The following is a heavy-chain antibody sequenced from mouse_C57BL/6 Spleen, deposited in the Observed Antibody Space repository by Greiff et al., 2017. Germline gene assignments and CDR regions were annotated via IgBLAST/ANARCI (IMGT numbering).Heavy chain of an antibody. CDR2: IDPSDSYT. D-gene: IGHD1-1*01. Sequence: QVQLQQPGAELVRPGTSVKLSCKASGYTFTSYWMHWVKQRPGQGLEWIGVIDPSDSYTNYNQKFKGKATLTVDTSSSTAYMQLSSLTSEDSAVYYCARWGYYGFDYWGQGTTLTVSS. CDR3: ARWGYYGFDY. J-gene: IGHJ2*01. CDR1: GYTFTSYW. V-gene: IGHV1-59*01.